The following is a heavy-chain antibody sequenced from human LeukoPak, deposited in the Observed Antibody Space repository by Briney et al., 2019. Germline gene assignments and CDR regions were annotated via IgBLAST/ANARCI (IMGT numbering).Heavy chain of an antibody. CDR1: GFTVSSNY. CDR3: ARGVVVPAAMSYYYYMDV. Sequence: PGGSLRLSCAAPGFTVSSNYMSWVRQAPGKGLEWVSVIYSGGSTYYADSVKGRFTISRDKSKNTLYLQMNSLRAEDTAVYYCARGVVVPAAMSYYYYMDVWGKGTTDTVSS. V-gene: IGHV3-53*01. D-gene: IGHD2-2*01. J-gene: IGHJ6*03. CDR2: IYSGGST.